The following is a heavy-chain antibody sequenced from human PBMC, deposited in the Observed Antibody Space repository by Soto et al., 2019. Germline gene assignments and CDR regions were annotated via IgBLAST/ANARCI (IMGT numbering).Heavy chain of an antibody. CDR3: ARSTVFGPPDY. CDR1: GGSISSGGYY. Sequence: QVQLQESGPGLVKPSQTLSLTCTVSGGSISSGGYYWSWIRQHPGKGLEWIGYIYYSGSTYYNPSLKSXXTXAAXTSKNQFSLKLSSVTAADTAVYYCARSTVFGPPDYWGQGTLVTVSS. CDR2: IYYSGST. D-gene: IGHD4-4*01. J-gene: IGHJ4*02. V-gene: IGHV4-31*03.